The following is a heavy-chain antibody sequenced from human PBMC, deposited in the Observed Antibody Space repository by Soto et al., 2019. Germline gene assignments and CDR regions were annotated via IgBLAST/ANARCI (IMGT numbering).Heavy chain of an antibody. J-gene: IGHJ4*02. Sequence: QVQLQESGPGLVKPSQTLSLTCTVSGESVSGGDSYWSWIRQPPGKALEWIGYTSFSGYTSYTPSLKSRVTISVDMSKSQFSLRLTSVTAADTAIYYCVRGGNPYHYATSGPGTFDKWGQGTLVSVSS. D-gene: IGHD3-22*01. CDR3: VRGGNPYHYATSGPGTFDK. CDR1: GESVSGGDSY. V-gene: IGHV4-30-4*01. CDR2: TSFSGYT.